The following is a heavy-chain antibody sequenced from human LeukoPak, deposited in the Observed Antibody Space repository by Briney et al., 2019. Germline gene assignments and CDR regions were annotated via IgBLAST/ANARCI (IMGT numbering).Heavy chain of an antibody. CDR1: GGSLSSYY. V-gene: IGHV4-34*01. Sequence: SETLSHTCTVSGGSLSSYYWSWIRQPPGKGREWIGEINHSGSTNYNPSLKSRVTISADTSKNQFSLKLSSVTAADTAVYYCPRVRGDLSIDYWGQGNLVTVSS. CDR3: PRVRGDLSIDY. J-gene: IGHJ4*02. D-gene: IGHD2-21*02. CDR2: INHSGST.